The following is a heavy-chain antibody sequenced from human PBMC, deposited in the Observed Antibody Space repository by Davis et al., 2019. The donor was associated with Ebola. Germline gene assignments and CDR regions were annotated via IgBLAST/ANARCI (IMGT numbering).Heavy chain of an antibody. CDR1: GFTFSTYS. Sequence: PGGSLRLSCPASGFTFSTYSMTWVRQPPGKGLEWVSSLSGSGGYTYSADSGKGRFTISRDNSKSTPYLQMNSLKAEDTAVYYCAKDRGSGTTGYFYYGMDVWGQGTTVTVSS. V-gene: IGHV3-23*01. D-gene: IGHD1-14*01. J-gene: IGHJ6*02. CDR3: AKDRGSGTTGYFYYGMDV. CDR2: LSGSGGYT.